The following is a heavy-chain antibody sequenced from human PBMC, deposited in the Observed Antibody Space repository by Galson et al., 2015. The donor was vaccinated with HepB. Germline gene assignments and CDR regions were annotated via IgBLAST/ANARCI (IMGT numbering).Heavy chain of an antibody. V-gene: IGHV3-30*02. CDR2: IRYDGSNK. Sequence: SLRLSCAASGFTFSGYGIHWVRQAPGKGLEWVAFIRYDGSNKYYADSVRGRFTISRDNSKNTLYLQMNSLRAEDTAVYYCARMDFQAEIPWGQGTLVTVSS. CDR1: GFTFSGYG. CDR3: ARMDFQAEIP. J-gene: IGHJ5*02. D-gene: IGHD2/OR15-2a*01.